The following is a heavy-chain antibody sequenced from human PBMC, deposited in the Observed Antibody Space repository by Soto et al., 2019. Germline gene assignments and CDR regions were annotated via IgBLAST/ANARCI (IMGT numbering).Heavy chain of an antibody. V-gene: IGHV3-48*03. Sequence: GGSLRLSCVSSGFTFSSYSMVWVRQAPGKGLQWVSYIFVTGATIYYADSVKGRFTVSRDNAKNSLFLLMNSLRAEDTGIYYWPRNKEWAFEKWGQETMFSAAS. D-gene: IGHD1-26*01. CDR2: IFVTGATI. CDR3: PRNKEWAFEK. CDR1: GFTFSSYS. J-gene: IGHJ4*02.